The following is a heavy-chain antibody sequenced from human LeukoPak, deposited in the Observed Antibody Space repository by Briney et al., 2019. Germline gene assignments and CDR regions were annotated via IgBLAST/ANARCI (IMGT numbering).Heavy chain of an antibody. CDR2: IYHSGST. CDR1: GSSISSGYY. V-gene: IGHV4-38-2*01. Sequence: SETLSLTCAVSGSSISSGYYWGWIRPPPGKGLEWIASIYHSGSTYYNPSFKSRVSISVDTSKNQFSLKLTSVAAADTAVFYCARASFVGDDYSNYGSFDYWGQGILVTVSS. D-gene: IGHD4-11*01. J-gene: IGHJ4*02. CDR3: ARASFVGDDYSNYGSFDY.